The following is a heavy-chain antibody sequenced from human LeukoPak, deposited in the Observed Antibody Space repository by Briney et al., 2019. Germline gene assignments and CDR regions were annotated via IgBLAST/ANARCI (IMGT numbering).Heavy chain of an antibody. V-gene: IGHV3-7*01. CDR3: ARASYSPNWFDP. CDR2: IKHDGSEK. J-gene: IGHJ5*02. D-gene: IGHD4-11*01. Sequence: GGSLRLSCAASGFTFSTSWMSWVRQAPGKGLEWVANIKHDGSEKYYVDSVKGRFTISRDNARNSLYLQMNSLGAEDTAVYYCARASYSPNWFDPWGQGTLVTVSS. CDR1: GFTFSTSW.